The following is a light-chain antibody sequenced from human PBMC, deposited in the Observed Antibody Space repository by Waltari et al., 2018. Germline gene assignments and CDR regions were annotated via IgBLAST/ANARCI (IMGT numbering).Light chain of an antibody. CDR3: SSYTTSSAPGV. Sequence: QSALTQPASVSGSPGQSITISCSGTYSAVGSSDFVPWYQQHPGKAPHLIIYEVSNRPSGISNRFSASKSGNTASLTISGLQAEDEADYYCSSYTTSSAPGVFGTGTRVTVL. CDR2: EVS. J-gene: IGLJ1*01. CDR1: YSAVGSSDF. V-gene: IGLV2-14*01.